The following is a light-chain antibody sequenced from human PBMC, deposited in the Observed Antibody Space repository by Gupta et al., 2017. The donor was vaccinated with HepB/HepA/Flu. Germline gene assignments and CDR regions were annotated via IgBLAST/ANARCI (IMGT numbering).Light chain of an antibody. J-gene: IGLJ2*01. V-gene: IGLV2-14*03. CDR2: DVT. Sequence: SALTQPASVSGSPSPSLTISCTGTSSDVGGYNYVSWYQHHPDKAPKVMIYDVTSRPAGVATRFSGSKSGNTASLTISGHKVEDGADYYGPADTGGSSVVFGGGTKLTVL. CDR1: SSDVGGYNY. CDR3: PADTGGSSVV.